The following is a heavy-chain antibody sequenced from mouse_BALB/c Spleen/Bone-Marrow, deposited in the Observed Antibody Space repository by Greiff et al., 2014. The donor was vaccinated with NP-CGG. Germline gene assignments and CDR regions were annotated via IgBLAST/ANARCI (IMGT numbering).Heavy chain of an antibody. V-gene: IGHV1-14*01. J-gene: IGHJ2*01. CDR1: GYTFTSYV. Sequence: VQLKESGPELVKPGASVKMSCKASGYTFTSYVIHWVKQKPGQGLEWIGYINPYNDATKFNEMFKGKATLTSDKSSSTAYMVLSSLTSEDSAVYYCAREGVDYFDYWGQGTTLTVSS. CDR3: AREGVDYFDY. CDR2: INPYNDAT.